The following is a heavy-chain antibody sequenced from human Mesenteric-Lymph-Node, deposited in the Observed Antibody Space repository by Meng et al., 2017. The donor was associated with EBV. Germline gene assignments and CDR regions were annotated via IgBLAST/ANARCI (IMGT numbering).Heavy chain of an antibody. CDR3: ARVGYCSGGSCSFRYFDY. CDR1: GGSISNSDYY. Sequence: VQLQRAGPRLVTPSQPLSLPCTVSGGSISNSDYYWSWIRQPPGKDLEWIGYIYYSGSTYYIPSLKSRVTISVDTSKNQFSLKLSSVTAADTAVHYCARVGYCSGGSCSFRYFDYWGQGILVTVSS. D-gene: IGHD2-15*01. J-gene: IGHJ4*02. V-gene: IGHV4-30-4*01. CDR2: IYYSGST.